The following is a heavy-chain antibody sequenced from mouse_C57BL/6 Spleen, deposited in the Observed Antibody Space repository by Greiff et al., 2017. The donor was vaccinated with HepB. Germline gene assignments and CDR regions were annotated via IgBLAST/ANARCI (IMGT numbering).Heavy chain of an antibody. V-gene: IGHV1-64*01. J-gene: IGHJ3*01. CDR3: AVYYDYEGFAY. CDR2: IHPNSGST. CDR1: GYTFTSYW. Sequence: VKLQQPGAELVKPGASVKLSCKASGYTFTSYWMHWVKQRPGQGLEWIGMIHPNSGSTNYNEKFKSKATLTVDKSSSTAYMQLSSLTSEDSAVYYCAVYYDYEGFAYWGQGTLVTVSA. D-gene: IGHD2-4*01.